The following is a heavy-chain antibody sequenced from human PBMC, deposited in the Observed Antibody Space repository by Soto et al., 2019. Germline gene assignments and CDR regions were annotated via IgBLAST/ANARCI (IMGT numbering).Heavy chain of an antibody. V-gene: IGHV4-34*01. Sequence: SETLSLTCAVYGGSFSGYYWSWIRQPPGKGLEWIGEINHSGSTNYNPSLKSRVTISVDTSKNQFSLKLSSVTAEDSAVYYCARDRNSILGWPYWGQGTLVTVSS. J-gene: IGHJ4*02. CDR1: GGSFSGYY. D-gene: IGHD3-3*01. CDR2: INHSGST. CDR3: ARDRNSILGWPY.